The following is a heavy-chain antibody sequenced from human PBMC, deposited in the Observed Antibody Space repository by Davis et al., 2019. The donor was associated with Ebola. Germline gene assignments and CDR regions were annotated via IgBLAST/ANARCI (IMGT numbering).Heavy chain of an antibody. J-gene: IGHJ4*02. D-gene: IGHD3-22*01. Sequence: SVKVSCKASGDTFRSQAISWVRQAPGQGLEWRGGIMPIFRTPYYAQKFQGRVTITADDSTSTTYMELSSLRPEDTAMYYCARGGLYYYDSSGNQPDKEFDYWGQGTLITVSS. CDR3: ARGGLYYYDSSGNQPDKEFDY. CDR2: IMPIFRTP. CDR1: GDTFRSQA. V-gene: IGHV1-69*13.